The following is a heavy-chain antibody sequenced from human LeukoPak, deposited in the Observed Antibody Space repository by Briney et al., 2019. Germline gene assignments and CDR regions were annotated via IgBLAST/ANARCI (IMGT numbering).Heavy chain of an antibody. V-gene: IGHV3-15*05. CDR1: GFTFSNAW. CDR2: IKSKTDGGTT. Sequence: GGSLRLSCAASGFTFSNAWMSWVRQAPGKGLEWVGRIKSKTDGGTTDYAAPVKGRFTISRDDSKNPLYLQMNNLRAEDTAVYYCARDRGGSYYPGTAFDYWGQGTLVTVSS. J-gene: IGHJ4*02. D-gene: IGHD3-10*01. CDR3: ARDRGGSYYPGTAFDY.